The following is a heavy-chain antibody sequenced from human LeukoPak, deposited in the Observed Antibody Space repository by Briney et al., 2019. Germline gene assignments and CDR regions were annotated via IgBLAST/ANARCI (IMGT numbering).Heavy chain of an antibody. V-gene: IGHV1-69*05. J-gene: IGHJ4*02. CDR2: IIPIFGTA. CDR3: ARGLSYYDSSGYLDY. CDR1: GCIFRSYA. Sequence: ASVKVSCKASGCIFRSYAISWVRQAPGQGLEWMGGIIPIFGTANYAQKFQGRVTITTDESTSTAYMELSSLRSEDTAVYYCARGLSYYDSSGYLDYWGQGTLVTVPS. D-gene: IGHD3-22*01.